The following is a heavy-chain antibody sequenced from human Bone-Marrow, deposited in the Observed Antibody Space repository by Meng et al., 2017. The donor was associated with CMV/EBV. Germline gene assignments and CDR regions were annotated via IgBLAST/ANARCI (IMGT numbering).Heavy chain of an antibody. CDR3: ARGAGVVPAAKRGGGFDY. CDR1: GGSFSGYY. CDR2: INHSGST. V-gene: IGHV4-34*01. Sequence: SETLSLTCAVYGGSFSGYYWSWIRQPPGKGLEWIGDINHSGSTNYNPSLKSRVTISVDTSKNQFPLKLSSVTAADTAVYYCARGAGVVPAAKRGGGFDYWGQGTLVTVSS. D-gene: IGHD2-2*01. J-gene: IGHJ4*02.